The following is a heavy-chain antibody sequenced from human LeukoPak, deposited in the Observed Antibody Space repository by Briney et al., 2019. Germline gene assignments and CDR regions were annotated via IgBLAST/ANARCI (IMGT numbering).Heavy chain of an antibody. CDR1: GFTFSNYW. CDR2: IKQDGSER. Sequence: GGSLRLSCAASGFTFSNYWMSWVRRAPGRGLEWVANIKQDGSERYYVDSVKGRFTVSRDNAKNSLYLQMNSLRAEDTAVYSCARDGVSGHTTSWYDYWGQGTLVTVSS. V-gene: IGHV3-7*01. CDR3: ARDGVSGHTTSWYDY. J-gene: IGHJ4*02. D-gene: IGHD6-13*01.